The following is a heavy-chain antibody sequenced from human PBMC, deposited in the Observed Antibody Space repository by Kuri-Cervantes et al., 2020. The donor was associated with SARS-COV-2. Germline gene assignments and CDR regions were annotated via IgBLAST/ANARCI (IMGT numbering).Heavy chain of an antibody. CDR2: ISGSGGST. CDR3: AKDKSPYYDFWSGYSYYFDY. CDR1: GGSISSSSYY. V-gene: IGHV3-23*01. Sequence: GGSLRLSCTVSGGSISSSSYYWGWIRQPPGKGLEWVSAISGSGGSTYYADSVKGRFTISRDNSKNTLYLQMNSLRAEDTAVYYCAKDKSPYYDFWSGYSYYFDYWGQGTLVTVSS. J-gene: IGHJ4*02. D-gene: IGHD3-3*01.